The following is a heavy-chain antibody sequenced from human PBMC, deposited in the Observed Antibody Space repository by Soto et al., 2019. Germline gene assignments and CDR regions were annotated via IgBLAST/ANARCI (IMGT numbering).Heavy chain of an antibody. CDR2: MDWEDDK. V-gene: IGHV2-70*01. Sequence: GPTTVNPAQTLPSTCTFSACSLSTSGMCVTWSRPPPGKALEWLALMDWEDDKYYSTSLKTRLTISKDTSKNQVVLTMTNTDPVDTATYYRARIVTRSRPSENWFEPWGRGTLGTVSS. CDR3: ARIVTRSRPSENWFEP. CDR1: ACSLSTSGMC. J-gene: IGHJ5*01.